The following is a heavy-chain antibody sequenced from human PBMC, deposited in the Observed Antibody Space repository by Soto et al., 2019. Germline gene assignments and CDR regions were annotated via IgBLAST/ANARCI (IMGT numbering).Heavy chain of an antibody. CDR1: GGSISVEHYH. J-gene: IGHJ6*02. CDR2: IHYSGSV. V-gene: IGHV4-30-4*01. D-gene: IGHD2-21*02. CDR3: VREDDGGDRDYYGLDV. Sequence: QVQLQESDPGLVRPSQTLSLTCTVSGGSISVEHYHWTWIRQPPGKGLEWIGYIHYSGSVYYNASLQSRLSISVDTSKNLFSLKLASVTAADTAVYFCVREDDGGDRDYYGLDVWGQGTTVTVSS.